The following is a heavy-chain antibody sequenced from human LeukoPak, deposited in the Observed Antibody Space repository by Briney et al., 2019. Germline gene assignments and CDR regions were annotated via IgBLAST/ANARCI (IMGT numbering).Heavy chain of an antibody. V-gene: IGHV4-61*02. Sequence: TLSLTCTVSGGSISSGSYYWSWIRQPAGKGLEWIGRIYTSGSTNYNPSLKSRVTISVDTSKNQFSLKLSSVTAADTAVYYRARDRDAFDIWGQGTMVTVSS. CDR2: IYTSGST. CDR3: ARDRDAFDI. J-gene: IGHJ3*02. CDR1: GGSISSGSYY.